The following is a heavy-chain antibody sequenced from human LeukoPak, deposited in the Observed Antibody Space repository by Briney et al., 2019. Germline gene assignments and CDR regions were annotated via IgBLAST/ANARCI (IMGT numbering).Heavy chain of an antibody. D-gene: IGHD2-15*01. CDR1: GYSISSGYY. CDR3: ASYCSGGSCYYMDV. J-gene: IGHJ6*03. V-gene: IGHV4-38-2*02. CDR2: IYHSGST. Sequence: SETLSLTCTVSGYSISSGYYWGWIRQPPGQGLEWIGSIYHSGSTYYNPSLKSRVTISVDTSKNQCSLKLSSVTAADTAVYYCASYCSGGSCYYMDVWGKGTTVTVSS.